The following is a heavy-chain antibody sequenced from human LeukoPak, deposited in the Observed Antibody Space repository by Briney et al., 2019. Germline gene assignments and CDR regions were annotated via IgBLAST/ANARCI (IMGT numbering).Heavy chain of an antibody. J-gene: IGHJ3*02. V-gene: IGHV3-23*01. CDR3: AREELSLGWYRAFDI. CDR1: GFTFSSYA. Sequence: GGSLRLSCAASGFTFSSYAMSWVRQAPGKGLEWVSAISGSGGSTYYADSVKGRFTISRDNSKNTLYLQMNSLRAEVTAVYYCAREELSLGWYRAFDIWGQGTMVTVSS. D-gene: IGHD6-19*01. CDR2: ISGSGGST.